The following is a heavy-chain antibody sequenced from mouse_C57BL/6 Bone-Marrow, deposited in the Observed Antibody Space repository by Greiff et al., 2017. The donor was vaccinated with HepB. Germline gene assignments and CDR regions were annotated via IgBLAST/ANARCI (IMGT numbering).Heavy chain of an antibody. V-gene: IGHV1-19*01. CDR3: AKDGSSYRWYFDV. CDR1: GYTFTDYY. CDR2: INPYNGGT. D-gene: IGHD1-1*01. Sequence: EVKLQESGPVLVKPGASVKMSCKASGYTFTDYYMNWVKQSHGKSLEWIGVINPYNGGTSYNQKFKGKATLTVDKSSSTAYMELNSLTSEDSAVYYCAKDGSSYRWYFDVWGTGTTVTVSS. J-gene: IGHJ1*03.